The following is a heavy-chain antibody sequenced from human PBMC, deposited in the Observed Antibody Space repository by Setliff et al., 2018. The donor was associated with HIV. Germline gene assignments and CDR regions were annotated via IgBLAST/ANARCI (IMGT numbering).Heavy chain of an antibody. V-gene: IGHV3-15*01. J-gene: IGHJ4*02. Sequence: GESLKISCAASGFTFSNAYMNWVRQAPGKGLEWVGRIKSKSDGGTTDYAAPVKGRFTISRDDSENTLYLQMNSLKTEDTAVYYCTTVSTETYNFWSGYYNYFDYWGQGTLVTVSS. CDR2: IKSKSDGGTT. CDR1: GFTFSNAY. CDR3: TTVSTETYNFWSGYYNYFDY. D-gene: IGHD3-3*01.